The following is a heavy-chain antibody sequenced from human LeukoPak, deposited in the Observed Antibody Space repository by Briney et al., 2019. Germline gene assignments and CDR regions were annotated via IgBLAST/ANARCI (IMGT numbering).Heavy chain of an antibody. CDR2: ISYDGSNK. V-gene: IGHV3-30*18. J-gene: IGHJ4*02. Sequence: GGSLRLSCAASGFTFSSYGMHWVRQAAGKGLEWVAVISYDGSNKYYADSVKGRFTISGDNSKNTLYLQMNSLRAEDTAVYYCAKDRGYYFDYWGQGTLVTVSS. D-gene: IGHD3-10*01. CDR1: GFTFSSYG. CDR3: AKDRGYYFDY.